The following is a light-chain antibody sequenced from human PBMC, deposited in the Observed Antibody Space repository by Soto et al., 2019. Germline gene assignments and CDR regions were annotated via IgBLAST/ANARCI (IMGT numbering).Light chain of an antibody. CDR3: QQSYSTPQT. CDR2: AAS. J-gene: IGKJ1*01. V-gene: IGKV1-39*01. Sequence: EIQMTQSPSSLSASVGDRVTITCRASQGISSYLNWYQQKPGKAPKLLIYAASSLQSGVPSRFSGSGSGTDFTLTISSLQPEDFATYYCQQSYSTPQTFGQGTKVDI. CDR1: QGISSY.